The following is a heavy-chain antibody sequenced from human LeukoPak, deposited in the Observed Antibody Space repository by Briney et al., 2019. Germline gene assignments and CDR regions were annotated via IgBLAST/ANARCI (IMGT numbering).Heavy chain of an antibody. CDR1: GYTFTSYG. J-gene: IGHJ4*02. D-gene: IGHD5-24*01. Sequence: ASVKVSCKASGYTFTSYGISWVRQAPGQGLEWMGWISAYNGNTNYAQKLQGRVTMTTDTSTSTAYMELRSLRSDDTAVYYCARDRGVEMATMGLDYWGQGTLVTVSS. CDR3: ARDRGVEMATMGLDY. V-gene: IGHV1-18*01. CDR2: ISAYNGNT.